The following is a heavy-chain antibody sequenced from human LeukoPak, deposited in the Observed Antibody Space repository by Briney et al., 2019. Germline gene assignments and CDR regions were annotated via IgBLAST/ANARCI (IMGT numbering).Heavy chain of an antibody. CDR2: ISSSYI. V-gene: IGHV3-21*01. J-gene: IGHJ4*02. CDR3: ARDWVHYYGSGSFH. D-gene: IGHD3-10*01. Sequence: GGSLRLSCAASGFTFSSYSMNWVRQAPGKGLEWVSSISSSYIYYADSVKGRFTISRDNAKNSLYLQMNSLRAEDTAVYYCARDWVHYYGSGSFHWGQGTLVTVSS. CDR1: GFTFSSYS.